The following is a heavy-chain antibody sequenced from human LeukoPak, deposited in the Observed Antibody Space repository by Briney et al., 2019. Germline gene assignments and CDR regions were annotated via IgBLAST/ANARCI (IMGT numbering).Heavy chain of an antibody. CDR1: GGSISSYY. Sequence: PSETLSLTCSVSGGSISSYYWSWIRQPPGQGLEWIGYIYYSGSTNYNPSLKSRVTISVDTSKNQFSLKLSSVTAADTAVYYCARVPYYYDSSGYHYYFDYWGQGTLVTVSS. V-gene: IGHV4-59*01. CDR3: ARVPYYYDSSGYHYYFDY. J-gene: IGHJ4*02. D-gene: IGHD3-22*01. CDR2: IYYSGST.